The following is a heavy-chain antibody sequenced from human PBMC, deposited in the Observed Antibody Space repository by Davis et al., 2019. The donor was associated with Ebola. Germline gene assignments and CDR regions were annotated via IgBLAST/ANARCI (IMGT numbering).Heavy chain of an antibody. D-gene: IGHD3-10*01. J-gene: IGHJ4*02. Sequence: ASVKVSCKAPAYTFTSYDINWVRQATGQGLEWMGWMNPNSGNTGYAQKFQGRVTMTRNTSISTAYMELSSLRSDDTAVYYCARAPTWSQINYYCFDYWGQGTLVTVSS. V-gene: IGHV1-8*01. CDR3: ARAPTWSQINYYCFDY. CDR1: AYTFTSYD. CDR2: MNPNSGNT.